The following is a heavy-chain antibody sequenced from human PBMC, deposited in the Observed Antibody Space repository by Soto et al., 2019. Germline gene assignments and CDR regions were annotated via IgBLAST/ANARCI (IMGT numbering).Heavy chain of an antibody. CDR1: GFTFSSYG. J-gene: IGHJ6*02. V-gene: IGHV3-33*01. Sequence: GGSLRLSCAASGFTFSSYGMHWVRQAPGKGLEWVAVIWYDGSNKYYADSVKGRFTISRDNSKNTLYLQMNSLRAEDTAVYYCARDGSSSWYEVGYYYGMDVWGQGTTVTVS. CDR3: ARDGSSSWYEVGYYYGMDV. D-gene: IGHD6-13*01. CDR2: IWYDGSNK.